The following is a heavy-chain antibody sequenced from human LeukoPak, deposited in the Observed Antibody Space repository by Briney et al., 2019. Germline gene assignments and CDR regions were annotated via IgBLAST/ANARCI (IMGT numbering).Heavy chain of an antibody. CDR3: ARGSWTYFDY. J-gene: IGHJ4*02. D-gene: IGHD1-26*01. V-gene: IGHV4-59*01. Sequence: SETLSLTCTVSGGSISSYYWSWIRQPPGKGLEWIGYIYYSGGTNYNPSLKSRVTISVDTSKNQFSLKLSSVTAADTAVYYCARGSWTYFDYWGQGTLVTVSS. CDR2: IYYSGGT. CDR1: GGSISSYY.